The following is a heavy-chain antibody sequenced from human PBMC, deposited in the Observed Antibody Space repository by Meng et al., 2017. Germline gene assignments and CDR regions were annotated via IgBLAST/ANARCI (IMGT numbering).Heavy chain of an antibody. CDR2: INAGNGNT. CDR1: GYTFTSYA. CDR3: ARDYYDSSGYHYFDY. J-gene: IGHJ4*02. V-gene: IGHV1-3*01. D-gene: IGHD3-22*01. Sequence: GGSLKISCAASGYTFTSYAMHWVRQAPGQRLEWMGWINAGNGNTKYSQKFQGGVTITRDTSASTAYMELSSLRSEDTAVYYCARDYYDSSGYHYFDYWGQGTLVTVSS.